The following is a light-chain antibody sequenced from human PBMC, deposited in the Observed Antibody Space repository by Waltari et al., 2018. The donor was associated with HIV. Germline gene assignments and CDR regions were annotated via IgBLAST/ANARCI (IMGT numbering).Light chain of an antibody. J-gene: IGLJ1*01. CDR3: SSYAGSSSFV. V-gene: IGLV2-8*01. CDR1: SNAVGGYNY. CDR2: DVN. Sequence: QSALTQPPPASGSPGQSVTISCTGTSNAVGGYNYVSWYQQHPGKAPKLMIYDVNRRPSGVPDRFSGSKSGNTASLTVSGLQAEDEADYFCSSYAGSSSFVFGTGTKVTVL.